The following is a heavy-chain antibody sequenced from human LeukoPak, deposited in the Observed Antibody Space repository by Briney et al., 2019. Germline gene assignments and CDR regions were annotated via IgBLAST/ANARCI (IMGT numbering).Heavy chain of an antibody. CDR2: TYYRSKWLS. CDR3: AHMEAV. V-gene: IGHV6-1*01. Sequence: SQTLSLTCAISGDGVSSKSAAWNSIRQSPSRGLEWLGRTYYRSKWLSEYAASVRSRITIKPDTSKNQFSLQLRSVSPDDRAVYYCAHMEAVWGQGTLVTVSS. D-gene: IGHD1-1*01. J-gene: IGHJ4*02. CDR1: GDGVSSKSAA.